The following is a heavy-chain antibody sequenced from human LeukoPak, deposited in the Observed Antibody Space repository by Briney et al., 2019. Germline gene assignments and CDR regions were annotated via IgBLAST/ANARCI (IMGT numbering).Heavy chain of an antibody. CDR1: GYSFTSYW. Sequence: GESLKISCKGSGYSFTSYWIGWVRQMPGKSLEWMGIIYPGDSDTRYSPSFQGQVTISADRSISTAYLQWSSLKASDTAMYYCARPSSGYKDAFDIWGQGTMVTVSS. J-gene: IGHJ3*02. CDR2: IYPGDSDT. V-gene: IGHV5-51*01. D-gene: IGHD5-12*01. CDR3: ARPSSGYKDAFDI.